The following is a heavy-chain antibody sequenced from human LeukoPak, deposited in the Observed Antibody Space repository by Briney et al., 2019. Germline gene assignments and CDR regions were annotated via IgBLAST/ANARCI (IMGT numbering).Heavy chain of an antibody. J-gene: IGHJ2*01. CDR3: AKDLGGSSSWAYWYFDL. Sequence: PGGSLRLSCAASGFTFSSYAMSWVRQAPGKGLEWVSAISGGGGSTYYADSVKGRFTISRDNSKNTLYLQMNSLRAEDTAVYYCAKDLGGSSSWAYWYFDLWGRGTLVAVSP. CDR2: ISGGGGST. V-gene: IGHV3-23*01. CDR1: GFTFSSYA. D-gene: IGHD6-13*01.